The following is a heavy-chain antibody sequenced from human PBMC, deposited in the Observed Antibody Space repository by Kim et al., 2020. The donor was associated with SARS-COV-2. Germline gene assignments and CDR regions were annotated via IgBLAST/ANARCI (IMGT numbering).Heavy chain of an antibody. CDR3: ARGLYDYVWGSPYYYGMDV. CDR2: MNPNSGNT. D-gene: IGHD3-16*01. V-gene: IGHV1-8*01. Sequence: ASVKVSCKASGYTFTSYDINWVRQATGQGLEWMGWMNPNSGNTGYAQKFQGRVTMTRNTSISTAYMELSSLRSEDTAVYYCARGLYDYVWGSPYYYGMDVWGQGTTVTVSS. J-gene: IGHJ6*02. CDR1: GYTFTSYD.